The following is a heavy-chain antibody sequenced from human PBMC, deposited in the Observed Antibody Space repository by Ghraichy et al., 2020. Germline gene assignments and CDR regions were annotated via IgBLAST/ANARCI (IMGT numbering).Heavy chain of an antibody. CDR2: IYYSGST. CDR1: GGSISSSSYY. D-gene: IGHD1-26*01. CDR3: ARLDTTAHYYFDY. J-gene: IGHJ4*02. V-gene: IGHV4-39*01. Sequence: SETLSLTCTVSGGSISSSSYYWGWIRQPPGKGLEWIGSIYYSGSTYYNPSLKSRVTISVDTSKNQFSLKLSSVTAADTAVYYCARLDTTAHYYFDYWGQGTLVTVSS.